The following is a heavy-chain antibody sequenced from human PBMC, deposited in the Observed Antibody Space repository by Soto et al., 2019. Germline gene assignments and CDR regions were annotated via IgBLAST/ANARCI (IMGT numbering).Heavy chain of an antibody. CDR2: INPATGAA. Sequence: QLHLVQSGAVAKKPGASVTVSCSASGYPVTAYYMHWVRQAPGRGLEWMGGINPATGAAKYTQTFQGRVTMTRDTSTSTVFMELGGLTSEDTAVFYCARGGGVGVAGSAAFDMWGQGTLVTVSS. J-gene: IGHJ3*02. V-gene: IGHV1-2*02. CDR1: GYPVTAYY. CDR3: ARGGGVGVAGSAAFDM. D-gene: IGHD3-3*01.